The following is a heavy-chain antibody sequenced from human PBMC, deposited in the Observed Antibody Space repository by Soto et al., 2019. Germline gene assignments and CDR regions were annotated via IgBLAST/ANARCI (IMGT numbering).Heavy chain of an antibody. CDR2: IIPIFGTA. Sequence: QVQLVQSGAEVKKPGSSVKVSCKASGGTFSSYAISWVRQAPGQGLEWMGGIIPIFGTANYAQKFQGRVTITADKSKSTAYMELSSMRSEATAVYYCARGVVRACSCGSCYLYYYYGMDVWVQVTTVTVSS. CDR1: GGTFSSYA. J-gene: IGHJ6*02. CDR3: ARGVVRACSCGSCYLYYYYGMDV. D-gene: IGHD2-15*01. V-gene: IGHV1-69*06.